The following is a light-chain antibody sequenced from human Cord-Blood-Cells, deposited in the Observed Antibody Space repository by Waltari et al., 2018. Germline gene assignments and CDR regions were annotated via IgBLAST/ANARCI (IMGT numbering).Light chain of an antibody. V-gene: IGKV1-39*01. CDR2: AAS. J-gene: IGKJ4*01. CDR1: QSISSY. Sequence: DIQMTQSPSSLSASVGARVTITCRASQSISSYLNWYQQKPGKAPKLLSYAASSLQSGVPSRFSGSGSGTDFTLTISSLQPEDFATYYCQQSYSTPPTFGGGTKVEIK. CDR3: QQSYSTPPT.